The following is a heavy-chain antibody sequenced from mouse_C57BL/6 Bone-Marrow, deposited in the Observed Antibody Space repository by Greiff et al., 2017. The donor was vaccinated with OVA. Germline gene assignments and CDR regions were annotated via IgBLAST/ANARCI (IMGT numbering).Heavy chain of an antibody. CDR3: ARRTGTSGWYFDV. Sequence: EVKLQASGGGLVKPGGSLKLSCAASGFTFSDSGMHWVRQAPEKGLEWVAYISSGSSTIYYADTVNGRFTISRDNAKNTLFLQMTSLRSEDTAMYYCARRTGTSGWYFDVWGTGTTVTVSS. CDR1: GFTFSDSG. CDR2: ISSGSSTI. D-gene: IGHD4-1*01. V-gene: IGHV5-17*01. J-gene: IGHJ1*03.